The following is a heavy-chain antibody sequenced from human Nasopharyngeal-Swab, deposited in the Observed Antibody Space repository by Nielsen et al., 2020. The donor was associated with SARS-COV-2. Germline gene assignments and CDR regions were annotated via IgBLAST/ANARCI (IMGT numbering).Heavy chain of an antibody. D-gene: IGHD6-13*01. V-gene: IGHV6-1*01. J-gene: IGHJ3*02. CDR3: ARDEDNSSSWGDDAFDI. CDR2: TYYRSKWYN. Sequence: WIRQSPSRGLEWLGRTYYRSKWYNDYAVSVKSRITINPDTSKNQFSLQLNSVTPEDTAVYYCARDEDNSSSWGDDAFDIWGQGQWSPSPQ.